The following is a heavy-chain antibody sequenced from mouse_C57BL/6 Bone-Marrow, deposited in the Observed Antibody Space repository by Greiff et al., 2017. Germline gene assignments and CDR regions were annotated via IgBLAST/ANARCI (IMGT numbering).Heavy chain of an antibody. CDR2: ISYSGST. D-gene: IGHD1-1*01. CDR1: GYSIISAY. Sequence: EVQRVESGPGLAKSSQTLSLTCSVTGYSIISAYWNWIRKFPGNKLEYMGHISYSGSTYYTPSLTRRIPITRDTSKNLYYLPLKSVTTDDTATYYCARRDGSSSVYALDYWGQGTSVTVSS. CDR3: ARRDGSSSVYALDY. J-gene: IGHJ4*01. V-gene: IGHV3-8*01.